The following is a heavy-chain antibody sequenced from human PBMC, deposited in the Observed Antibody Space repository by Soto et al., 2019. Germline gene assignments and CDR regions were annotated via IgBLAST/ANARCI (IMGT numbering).Heavy chain of an antibody. CDR1: GGTFSTYA. CDR2: IIPLFGTA. CDR3: ARPEYSSSSYGMDV. J-gene: IGHJ6*02. V-gene: IGHV1-69*13. Sequence: SVKVSCKTSGGTFSTYAIYWVRQAPGQGLEWMGAIIPLFGTADYAQKFQGRVTITADESTSTAYMELSSLRSEDTAVYYCARPEYSSSSYGMDVWGQGTTVTVSS. D-gene: IGHD6-6*01.